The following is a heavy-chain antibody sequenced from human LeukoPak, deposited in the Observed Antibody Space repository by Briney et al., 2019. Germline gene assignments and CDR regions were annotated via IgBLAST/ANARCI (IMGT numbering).Heavy chain of an antibody. V-gene: IGHV4-59*01. D-gene: IGHD3-22*01. CDR2: IYYIGST. J-gene: IGHJ4*02. Sequence: GSLRLSCAASGFTFSNAWMSWIRQPPGKGLEWIGYIYYIGSTNYNPSLKSRVTISVDTSKTQFSLRLSSVTAADTAIYYCARSSYYDSSHFDFWGQGTLVTVSS. CDR1: GFTFSNAW. CDR3: ARSSYYDSSHFDF.